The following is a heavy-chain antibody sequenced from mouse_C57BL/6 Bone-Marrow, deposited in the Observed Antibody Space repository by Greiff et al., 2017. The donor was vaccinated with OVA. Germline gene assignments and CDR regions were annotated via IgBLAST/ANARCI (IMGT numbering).Heavy chain of an antibody. V-gene: IGHV14-4*01. CDR2: IDPENGDT. D-gene: IGHD1-1*01. Sequence: VHVKQSGAELVRPGASVKLSCTASGFNIKDDYMHWVKQRPEQGLEWIGWIDPENGDTEYASKFQGKATITADTSSNTAYLQLSSLTSEDTAVYYCTPTVVAKDYWGQGTTLTVSS. CDR3: TPTVVAKDY. CDR1: GFNIKDDY. J-gene: IGHJ2*01.